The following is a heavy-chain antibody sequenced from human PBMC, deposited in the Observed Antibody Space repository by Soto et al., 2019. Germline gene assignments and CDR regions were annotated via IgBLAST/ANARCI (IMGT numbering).Heavy chain of an antibody. CDR2: INHSGST. J-gene: IGHJ4*02. CDR1: GGSISSYY. CDR3: ARDKITGLFDY. V-gene: IGHV4-34*01. Sequence: SETLSLTCPVSGGSISSYYWSWIRQPPGTGLERIGEINHSGSTNYNPSLKSRVTISVDTSKNQFSLKLTSVTAADTAVYYCARDKITGLFDYWGQGTLVTVS. D-gene: IGHD2-8*02.